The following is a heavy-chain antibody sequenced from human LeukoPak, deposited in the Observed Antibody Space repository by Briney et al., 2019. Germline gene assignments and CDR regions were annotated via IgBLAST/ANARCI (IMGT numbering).Heavy chain of an antibody. D-gene: IGHD4-23*01. CDR3: ARQGGLGTPASGSIEAFDY. V-gene: IGHV4-4*07. J-gene: IGHJ4*02. Sequence: PETLSPTCTVPGGSISTYYWSWVRQPAGKGLEWIGRFYVSGSIDYNPSLKSRITISVDKSKNQFSLKLTSVTAADTAVYYCARQGGLGTPASGSIEAFDYWGESTVITVSS. CDR2: FYVSGSI. CDR1: GGSISTYY.